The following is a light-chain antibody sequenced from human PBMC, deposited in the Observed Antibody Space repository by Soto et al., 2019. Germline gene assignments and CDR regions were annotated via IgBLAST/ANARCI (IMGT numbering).Light chain of an antibody. CDR3: QVWDSSRNHYV. CDR1: NIGSEG. CDR2: DDS. J-gene: IGLJ1*01. Sequence: SYDLTQAPSVSVAPGQAATITCAGNNIGSEGVHWYQQKPGQAPVLVVYDDSDRPSGIPERFSGSNSGNTATLTISRVEAGDEADYYCQVWDSSRNHYVFGTGTKVTVL. V-gene: IGLV3-21*02.